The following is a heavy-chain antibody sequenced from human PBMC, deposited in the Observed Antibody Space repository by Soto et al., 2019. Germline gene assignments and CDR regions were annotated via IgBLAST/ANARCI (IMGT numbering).Heavy chain of an antibody. CDR1: GDFSRSHY. Sequence: SETLSLTCTASGDFSRSHYWSWIRQPPGKGLEWLGYIFFTGNTKYNPSLKSRLSLSLDASKNQFSLTLTSVTTADTAVYYCARGHNSFDYWGQGTLVTVSS. CDR2: IFFTGNT. V-gene: IGHV4-59*11. J-gene: IGHJ4*02. CDR3: ARGHNSFDY.